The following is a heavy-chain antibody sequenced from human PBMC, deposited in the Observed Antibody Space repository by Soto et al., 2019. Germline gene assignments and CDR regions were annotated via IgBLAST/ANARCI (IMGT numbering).Heavy chain of an antibody. D-gene: IGHD2-2*01. CDR1: GGSISSSSYY. CDR3: ARHVPPLDIVVVPALPRNDAFDI. V-gene: IGHV4-39*01. CDR2: IYYSGST. Sequence: QLQLQESGPGLVKPSETLSLTCTVSGGSISSSSYYWGWIRQPPGKGLEWIGSIYYSGSTYYNPSLKSRVTISVDTSKNQFSLKLSSVTAADTAVYYCARHVPPLDIVVVPALPRNDAFDIWGQGTMVTVSS. J-gene: IGHJ3*02.